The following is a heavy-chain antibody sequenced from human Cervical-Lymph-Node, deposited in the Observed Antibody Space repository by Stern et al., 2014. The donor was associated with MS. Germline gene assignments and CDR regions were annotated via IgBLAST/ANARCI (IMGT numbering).Heavy chain of an antibody. D-gene: IGHD2/OR15-2a*01. J-gene: IGHJ4*01. Sequence: AQLVESGPGLVKPSETLSLTCTVSGGPITNYYWSWIRQPPGKGLEWIEYIYYSGSPNYNPSRKSRVTISVDTSKNQFSLKLSSVTAADTAVYYCARDKGMFFLWGQGTLVTVSS. CDR2: IYYSGSP. V-gene: IGHV4-59*01. CDR3: ARDKGMFFL. CDR1: GGPITNYY.